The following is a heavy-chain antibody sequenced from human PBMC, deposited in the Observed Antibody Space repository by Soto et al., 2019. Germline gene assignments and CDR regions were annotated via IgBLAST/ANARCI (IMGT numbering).Heavy chain of an antibody. CDR1: GYTFTSFY. V-gene: IGHV1-46*03. D-gene: IGHD3-16*01. J-gene: IGHJ6*02. Sequence: QVHLVQSGAEVKKPGASLRLSCKASGYTFTSFYMHWVRQAPGQGLEWMGIINPGGGGTSYAQTCPGXVXMXXDTSTSTVYMELSGLRSEDTAVYYCARGSGHWGHNYCGMDVWGQGTTVTVSS. CDR3: ARGSGHWGHNYCGMDV. CDR2: INPGGGGT.